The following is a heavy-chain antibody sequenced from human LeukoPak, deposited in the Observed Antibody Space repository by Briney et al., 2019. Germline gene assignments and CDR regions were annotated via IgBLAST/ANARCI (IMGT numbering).Heavy chain of an antibody. V-gene: IGHV3-49*04. Sequence: PSRYLRRYCTASGFTFGDHAMSWVRQAPGKGLEGVGFIRSKTYGGTTEYAASVKGRFTISRDDSKSIAYRQMNSLKSEDTAVYYCASGPIQQWRYYGMDVWGQGTTVTVSS. CDR2: IRSKTYGGTT. CDR3: ASGPIQQWRYYGMDV. D-gene: IGHD5-18*01. J-gene: IGHJ6*02. CDR1: GFTFGDHA.